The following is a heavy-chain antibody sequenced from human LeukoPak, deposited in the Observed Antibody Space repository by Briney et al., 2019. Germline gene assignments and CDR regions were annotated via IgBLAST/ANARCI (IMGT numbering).Heavy chain of an antibody. J-gene: IGHJ4*02. D-gene: IGHD2-8*01. V-gene: IGHV3-53*01. CDR2: IYNTGET. CDR1: GFTINNNY. CDR3: AKWYCTTSTCYYDY. Sequence: GGSLRLSCAASGFTINNNYMSWVRQPPGKGLAWVSFIYNTGETYYLDSVKGRFTISRDNSKNMLYLQMNSLRADDTAVYYCAKWYCTTSTCYYDYWGQGTLVTVSS.